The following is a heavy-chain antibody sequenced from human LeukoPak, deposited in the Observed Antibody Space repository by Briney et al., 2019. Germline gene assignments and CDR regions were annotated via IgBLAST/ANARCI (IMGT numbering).Heavy chain of an antibody. D-gene: IGHD3-10*01. CDR1: GDSVSSNSAA. CDR2: IYYRSKWYN. CDR3: ARVGSESAYGMDV. J-gene: IGHJ6*02. Sequence: SQTLSLTCAISGDSVSSNSAAWNWIRQSPSRGLEWLGRIYYRSKWYNDYAVSVKSRVTINSDTSKNQFSLQLNSVTPEDTAAYYCARVGSESAYGMDVWGQGTTVTVSS. V-gene: IGHV6-1*01.